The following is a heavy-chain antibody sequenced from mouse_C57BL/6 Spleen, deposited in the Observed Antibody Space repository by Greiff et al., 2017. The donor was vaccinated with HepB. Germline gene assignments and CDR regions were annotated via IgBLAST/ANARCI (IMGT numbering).Heavy chain of an antibody. Sequence: VQLQQSGPELVKPGASVKISCKASGYSFTGYYMNWVKQSPAKSLEWIGEINPSTGGTTYNQKFKAKATVTVDQSSSTASMQLKSLTSEDSAVYDCARPLYDFYAMDYWGQGTSVTVSS. CDR1: GYSFTGYY. D-gene: IGHD2-3*01. CDR3: ARPLYDFYAMDY. CDR2: INPSTGGT. J-gene: IGHJ4*01. V-gene: IGHV1-42*01.